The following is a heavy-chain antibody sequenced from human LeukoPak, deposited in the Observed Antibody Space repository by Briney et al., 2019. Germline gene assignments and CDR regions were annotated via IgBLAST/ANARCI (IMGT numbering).Heavy chain of an antibody. CDR1: GASISSYY. Sequence: SETLSLTCTVSGASISSYYWSWIRQPAGKGLEWIGRIYTSGTTNCNPSLKSRVTMSVGTSKNQFSLKLSSVTAADTAVYYCATGRCSGGSCYSYFFDYWGQGTLATVSS. V-gene: IGHV4-4*07. CDR2: IYTSGTT. D-gene: IGHD2-15*01. J-gene: IGHJ4*02. CDR3: ATGRCSGGSCYSYFFDY.